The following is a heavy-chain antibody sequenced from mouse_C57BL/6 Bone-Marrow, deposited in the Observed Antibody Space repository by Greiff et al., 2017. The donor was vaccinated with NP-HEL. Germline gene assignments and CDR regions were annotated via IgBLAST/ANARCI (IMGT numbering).Heavy chain of an antibody. V-gene: IGHV14-4*01. CDR3: TTLEAAY. D-gene: IGHD2-10*02. CDR2: IDPESGDT. Sequence: EVQLQQSGAELVRPGASVKLSCTASGFNIKDDYMHWVKQRPEQGLEWIGWIDPESGDTEYASKFKGKATITADTSSNTAYLQLSSLTAEDAAVYYCTTLEAAYWGQGTTLTVSS. CDR1: GFNIKDDY. J-gene: IGHJ2*01.